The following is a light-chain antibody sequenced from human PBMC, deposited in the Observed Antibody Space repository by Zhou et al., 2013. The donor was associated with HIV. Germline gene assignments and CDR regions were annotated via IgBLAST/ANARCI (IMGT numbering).Light chain of an antibody. CDR1: SSDVGRYNL. CDR2: EVT. J-gene: IGLJ1*01. Sequence: QSTLTQPASVSGSPGQSMTISCTGTSSDVGRYNLVSWYRQHPGKAPKLIMYEVTKRPSGVSSRFSGSKSANTASLTISGLQTEDDTTFFCCSYAGSNTYVFGNGTKVTVL. V-gene: IGLV2-23*02. CDR3: CSYAGSNTYV.